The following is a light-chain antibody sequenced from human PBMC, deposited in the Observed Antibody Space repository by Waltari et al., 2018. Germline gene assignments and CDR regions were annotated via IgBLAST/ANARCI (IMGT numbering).Light chain of an antibody. Sequence: QSVLPQPPSMSGAQRRRVTSPCTGRSPHHRDGPDLHCYQAFPATAPKRLSYGNNNRPSGVPDRFAGSKSDTSASLAIGGLQAEDEADYYCQSFDIRLSGGVVFGGGTKVTVL. V-gene: IGLV1-40*01. J-gene: IGLJ3*02. CDR1: SPHHRDGPD. CDR2: GNN. CDR3: QSFDIRLSGGVV.